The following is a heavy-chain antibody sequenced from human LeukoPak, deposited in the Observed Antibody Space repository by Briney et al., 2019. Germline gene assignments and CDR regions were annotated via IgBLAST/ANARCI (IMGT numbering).Heavy chain of an antibody. V-gene: IGHV1-8*01. Sequence: ASVKVSCKASGYTFTSYDINWVRQATGQGLEWMGWMNPNSGNTGYTQKFQGRVTMTRNTSISTAYMELSSLRSDDTAVYYCARDAATHYYYYYMDVWGKGTTVTVSS. CDR3: ARDAATHYYYYYMDV. CDR1: GYTFTSYD. J-gene: IGHJ6*03. D-gene: IGHD1-26*01. CDR2: MNPNSGNT.